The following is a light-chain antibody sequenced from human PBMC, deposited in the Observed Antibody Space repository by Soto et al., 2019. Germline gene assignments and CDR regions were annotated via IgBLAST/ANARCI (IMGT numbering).Light chain of an antibody. Sequence: EIDFTQLKGTQALCRGGRDILSCRASQSVSSSYLVWYQHKPGQAPRLLIYGTSSRATGIPDRFSGSGSGTDFTLTISRLEPEDFAVYYCQYGSSPPITFGGGTKVDIK. CDR1: QSVSSSY. J-gene: IGKJ4*01. CDR3: QYGSSPPIT. V-gene: IGKV3-20*01. CDR2: GTS.